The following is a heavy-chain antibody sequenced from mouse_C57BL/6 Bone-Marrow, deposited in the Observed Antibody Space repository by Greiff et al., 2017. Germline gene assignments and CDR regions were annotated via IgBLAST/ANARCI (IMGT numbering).Heavy chain of an antibody. CDR2: INPNNGGT. Sequence: VQLQQSGPELVKPGASVKISCKASGYTFTDYYMNWVKQSHGKSLEWIGDINPNNGGTSYNQKFKGKATLTVDKSSSTAYMELRSLTSEDSAVYYCARSGWPGDFDYWGQGTTLTVAS. CDR1: GYTFTDYY. J-gene: IGHJ2*01. D-gene: IGHD2-3*01. CDR3: ARSGWPGDFDY. V-gene: IGHV1-26*01.